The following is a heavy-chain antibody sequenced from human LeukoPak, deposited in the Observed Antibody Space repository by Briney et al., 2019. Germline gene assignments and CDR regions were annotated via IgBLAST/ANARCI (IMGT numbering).Heavy chain of an antibody. J-gene: IGHJ4*02. CDR3: AKSYSSGWYYFDY. D-gene: IGHD6-19*01. CDR1: GSTFSSYA. V-gene: IGHV3-23*01. Sequence: PGGSLRLSCAASGSTFSSYAMSWVRQAPGKGLEWVSAISGSGGSTYYADSVKGRFTISRDNSKNTLYLQVNSLRAEDTAVYYCAKSYSSGWYYFDYWGQGTLVTVSS. CDR2: ISGSGGST.